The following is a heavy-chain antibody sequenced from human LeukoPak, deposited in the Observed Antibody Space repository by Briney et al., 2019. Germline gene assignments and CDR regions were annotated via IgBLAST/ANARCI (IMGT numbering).Heavy chain of an antibody. V-gene: IGHV4-59*01. J-gene: IGHJ4*02. CDR1: GGSFSGYY. D-gene: IGHD6-13*01. CDR3: ARIEQGQLVPDY. CDR2: IYYSGST. Sequence: SETLSLTCGVYGGSFSGYYWSWIRQPPGKGLEWIGYIYYSGSTNYNPSLKSRVTISVDTSKDQFSLKLSSVTAADTAVYYCARIEQGQLVPDYWGQGTLVTVSS.